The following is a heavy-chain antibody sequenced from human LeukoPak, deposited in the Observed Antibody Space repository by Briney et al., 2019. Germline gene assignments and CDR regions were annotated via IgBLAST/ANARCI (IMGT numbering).Heavy chain of an antibody. J-gene: IGHJ6*02. Sequence: SVKVSCKASGGTFSSYAISWVRQAPGQGLEWMGGIIPIFGTANYAQKFQGRVTITADESTSTAYMELSSLRSEDTAVYYCASLPGQWLERYYYYGMDVWGQGTTVTVSS. CDR2: IIPIFGTA. CDR1: GGTFSSYA. V-gene: IGHV1-69*13. D-gene: IGHD6-19*01. CDR3: ASLPGQWLERYYYYGMDV.